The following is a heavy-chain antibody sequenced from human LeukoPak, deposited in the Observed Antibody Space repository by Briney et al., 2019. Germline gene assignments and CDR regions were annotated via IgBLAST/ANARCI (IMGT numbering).Heavy chain of an antibody. Sequence: PSETLSLTCTVSGGSISSSSYYWGWIRQPPGKGLEWIGSIYYSGSTYHNPSLKSRVTISVDTSKNQFSLKLSSVTAEDTAVYYCTRHSPDYYGSGSYPSIYDYWGQGTLVTVSS. J-gene: IGHJ4*02. D-gene: IGHD3-10*01. V-gene: IGHV4-39*07. CDR2: IYYSGST. CDR3: TRHSPDYYGSGSYPSIYDY. CDR1: GGSISSSSYY.